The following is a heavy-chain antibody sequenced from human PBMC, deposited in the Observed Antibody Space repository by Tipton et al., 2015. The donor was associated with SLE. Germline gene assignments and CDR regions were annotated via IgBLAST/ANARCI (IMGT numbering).Heavy chain of an antibody. CDR3: ASLERYSGYDWHFDY. CDR2: ISSSSRYI. Sequence: SLRLSCAASGFIFSDYSMNWVRQAPGKGLEWVSSISSSSRYIYHAESLKGRFTISRDNAKNSLYLQMNSLRAEDTAVYYCASLERYSGYDWHFDYWGQGTLVTVSS. V-gene: IGHV3-21*04. J-gene: IGHJ4*02. D-gene: IGHD5-12*01. CDR1: GFIFSDYS.